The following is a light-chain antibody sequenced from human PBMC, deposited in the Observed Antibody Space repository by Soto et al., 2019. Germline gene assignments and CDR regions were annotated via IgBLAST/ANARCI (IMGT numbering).Light chain of an antibody. V-gene: IGKV3-20*01. J-gene: IGKJ2*01. CDR2: GAS. CDR3: QQYSVSPPYT. Sequence: EIVLTQSPGTRSLSPGERATLSCRASQSISSSYLAWDQQKPGQAPRLLIYGASSRATGIPDSFSGSGSGTDFTLTISRLEPEDFAVYYCQQYSVSPPYTVRQRTKLEIK. CDR1: QSISSSY.